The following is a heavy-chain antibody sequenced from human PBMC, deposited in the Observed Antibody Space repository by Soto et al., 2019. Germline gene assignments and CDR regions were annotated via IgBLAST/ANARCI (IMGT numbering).Heavy chain of an antibody. D-gene: IGHD5-12*01. V-gene: IGHV1-2*04. CDR3: GRDYFSYSGYPNYFDY. Sequence: ASVKVSCTASGYTFTGYYMHWVRQAPGQGLEWMGWINPNSGGTNYAQKFQGWVTMTRDTSISTAYMELSRLRSDDTAVYYCGRDYFSYSGYPNYFDYWGQGTLVTVSS. CDR2: INPNSGGT. CDR1: GYTFTGYY. J-gene: IGHJ4*02.